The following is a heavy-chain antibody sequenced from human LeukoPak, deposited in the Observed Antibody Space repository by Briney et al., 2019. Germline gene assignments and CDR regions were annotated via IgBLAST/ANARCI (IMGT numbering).Heavy chain of an antibody. CDR1: GGSFSGYY. V-gene: IGHV4-34*01. D-gene: IGHD6-13*01. J-gene: IGHJ6*02. CDR3: ARVVAAAAGYYYYYGMDV. CDR2: INHSGST. Sequence: PSETLSLTCAVYGGSFSGYYWSWIRQPPGKGLEWIGEINHSGSTNYNPSLKSQVTISVDTSKNQFSLKLSSVTAADTAVYYCARVVAAAAGYYYYYGMDVWGQGTTVTVSS.